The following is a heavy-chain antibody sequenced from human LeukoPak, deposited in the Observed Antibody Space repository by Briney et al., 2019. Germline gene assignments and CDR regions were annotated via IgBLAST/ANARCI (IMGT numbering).Heavy chain of an antibody. CDR1: GYSFTSYW. J-gene: IGHJ6*03. D-gene: IGHD3-3*01. CDR2: IYPGDSDT. V-gene: IGHV5-51*01. Sequence: GESLKISCKGSGYSFTSYWIGWVRQMPGKGLEWMGIIYPGDSDTRYSPSFQGQVTISAHKSISTAYLQWSSLKASDTAMYYCARHTYDFWSGYYYYYMDVWGKGTTVTVSS. CDR3: ARHTYDFWSGYYYYYMDV.